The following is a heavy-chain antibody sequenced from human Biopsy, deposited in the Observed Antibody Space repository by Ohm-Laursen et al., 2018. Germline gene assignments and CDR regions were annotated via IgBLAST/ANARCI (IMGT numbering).Heavy chain of an antibody. Sequence: SETLSLTCTVSGGSLSGYYWTWIRQPPGQGLEWIGHASYSGYTNYNPSLKSRVTISVDTSKNHFSLNLRSVTAADTAVYSCARLGNFWNAEDGLDLWGLGTMVTVSS. CDR2: ASYSGYT. CDR1: GGSLSGYY. CDR3: ARLGNFWNAEDGLDL. V-gene: IGHV4-59*08. J-gene: IGHJ3*01. D-gene: IGHD3-3*01.